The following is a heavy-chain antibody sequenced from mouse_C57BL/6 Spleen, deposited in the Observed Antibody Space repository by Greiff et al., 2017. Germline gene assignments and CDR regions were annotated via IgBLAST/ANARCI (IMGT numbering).Heavy chain of an antibody. V-gene: IGHV1-69*01. Sequence: QVHVKQPGAELVMPGASVKLSCKASGYTFTSYWMHWVKQRPGQGLEWIGEIDPSDSYTNYNQKFKGKSTLTVDKSSSTAYMQLSSLTSEDSAVYYCARSKGGLLRGYFDVWGTGTTVTVSS. J-gene: IGHJ1*03. D-gene: IGHD2-3*01. CDR3: ARSKGGLLRGYFDV. CDR1: GYTFTSYW. CDR2: IDPSDSYT.